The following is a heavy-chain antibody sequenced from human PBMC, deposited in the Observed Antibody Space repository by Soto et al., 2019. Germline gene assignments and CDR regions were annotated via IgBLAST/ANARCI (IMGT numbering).Heavy chain of an antibody. V-gene: IGHV1-24*01. Sequence: ASVKVSCKVSGYTLTELSMHWVRQAPGKGLEWMGGFDPEDGETIYALKFQGRVTMTEDTSTDTAYMELSSLRSEDTAVYYCAGSAHLVPAALYFDYWGQGTLVTVSS. CDR1: GYTLTELS. CDR2: FDPEDGET. CDR3: AGSAHLVPAALYFDY. J-gene: IGHJ4*02. D-gene: IGHD2-2*01.